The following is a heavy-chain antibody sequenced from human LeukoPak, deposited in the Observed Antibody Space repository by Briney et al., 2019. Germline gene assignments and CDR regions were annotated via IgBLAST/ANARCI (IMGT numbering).Heavy chain of an antibody. CDR3: CYSSGLNRDY. CDR1: GFTFSDYY. J-gene: IGHJ4*02. CDR2: ISSSGSTI. D-gene: IGHD3-22*01. V-gene: IGHV3-11*04. Sequence: GGSLRLSCAASGFTFSDYYMSWIRQATGKGLEWVSYISSSGSTIYYADSVKGRFTISRDNAKNTLYLQMNSLRAEDTAVYYCCYSSGLNRDYWGQGTLVTVSS.